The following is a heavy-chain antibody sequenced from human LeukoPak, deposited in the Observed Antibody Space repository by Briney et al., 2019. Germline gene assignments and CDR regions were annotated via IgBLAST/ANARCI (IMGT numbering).Heavy chain of an antibody. J-gene: IGHJ4*02. D-gene: IGHD4-17*01. CDR3: ARNNNGDYASQYNY. CDR1: GYSFTRYA. CDR2: INTNTGNP. V-gene: IGHV7-4-1*02. Sequence: ASVKVSCKASGYSFTRYAMNWVRQAPGQGLEWMGWINTNTGNPTYAQGFTGRFVFSLDTSVSTAYLQISSLKAEDTAVYYCARNNNGDYASQYNYWGQGTLVTVSS.